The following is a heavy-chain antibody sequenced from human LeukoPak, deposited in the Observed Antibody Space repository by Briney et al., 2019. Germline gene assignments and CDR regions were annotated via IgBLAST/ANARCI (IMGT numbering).Heavy chain of an antibody. CDR2: INANSGTT. J-gene: IGHJ5*01. V-gene: IGHV3-23*01. CDR1: GFAFSFNA. Sequence: GESLKISCAASGFAFSFNAMSWLRQPPGKGLEWVSTINANSGTTSYAASVRGRFTISRDNSKNTLYLQLNTLRAEDTALYYCAKPISGGLAVTADWFDPWGQGTLVVVSS. CDR3: AKPISGGLAVTADWFDP. D-gene: IGHD6-19*01.